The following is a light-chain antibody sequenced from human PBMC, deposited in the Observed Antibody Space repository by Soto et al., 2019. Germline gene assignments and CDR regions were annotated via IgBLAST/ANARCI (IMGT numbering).Light chain of an antibody. Sequence: EIVLTQSPGTLSLSPGERATLACRASQSVSSSYLAWYQQKPGQAPRLLIYGASSRATRIPDRFIGSGSGTYLTLTFSRLEPEDFAVYDCQQYGSARYTIGQRTKLLIK. CDR2: GAS. CDR3: QQYGSARYT. V-gene: IGKV3-20*01. J-gene: IGKJ2*01. CDR1: QSVSSSY.